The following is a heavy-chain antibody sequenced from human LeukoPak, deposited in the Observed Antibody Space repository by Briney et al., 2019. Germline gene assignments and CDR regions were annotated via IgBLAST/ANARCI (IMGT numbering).Heavy chain of an antibody. J-gene: IGHJ3*02. CDR2: IIPIFGTA. CDR1: GGTFSSYA. V-gene: IGHV1-69*13. CDR3: ARQRSGGYNLGAFDI. D-gene: IGHD5-24*01. Sequence: SVKVSCKASGGTFSSYAISWVRQAPGQGLEWMGGIIPIFGTANYAQKFQGRVTITADESTSTAYMELSSLRSEDTAVYYCARQRSGGYNLGAFDIWGQGTMVTVSS.